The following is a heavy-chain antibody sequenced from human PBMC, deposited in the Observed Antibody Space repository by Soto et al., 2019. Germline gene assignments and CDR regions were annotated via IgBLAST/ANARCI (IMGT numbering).Heavy chain of an antibody. CDR3: ARVPLLDYGDYYFYYYGMDV. CDR1: GFTFSSYA. CDR2: ISYDGSNK. D-gene: IGHD4-17*01. V-gene: IGHV3-30-3*01. Sequence: GGSLRLSCAASGFTFSSYAMHWVRQAPGKGLEWVAVISYDGSNKYYADSVKGRFTISRDNSKNTLYLQMNSLRAEDTAVYYCARVPLLDYGDYYFYYYGMDVWGQGTTVTVSS. J-gene: IGHJ6*02.